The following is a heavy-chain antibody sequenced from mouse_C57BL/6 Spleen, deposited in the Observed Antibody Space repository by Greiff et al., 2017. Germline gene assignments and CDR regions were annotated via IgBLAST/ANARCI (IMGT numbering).Heavy chain of an antibody. CDR1: GFSFNTYA. J-gene: IGHJ1*03. V-gene: IGHV10-1*01. CDR2: IRSKSNNYAT. D-gene: IGHD2-3*01. CDR3: VRDGYYGNWYFDV. Sequence: EVQLQESGGGLVQPKGSLKLSCAASGFSFNTYAMNWVRQAPGKGLEWVARIRSKSNNYATYYADSVKDRFTISRDDSESMLYLQMNNLKTEDTAMYYCVRDGYYGNWYFDVWGTGTTVTVSS.